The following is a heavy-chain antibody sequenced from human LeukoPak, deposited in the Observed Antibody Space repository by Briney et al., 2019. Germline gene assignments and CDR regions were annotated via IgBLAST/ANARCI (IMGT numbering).Heavy chain of an antibody. Sequence: SETLSLTCAVSGGSISSSNWWSWVRQPPGKWLEWIGEIYHSGSTYYNPSLKSRVTISGDTSKNQFSLRLSSVTAADTAVYYCARASYSYDINGWVPFDYWGQGTLVTVSS. J-gene: IGHJ4*02. CDR2: IYHSGST. CDR3: ARASYSYDINGWVPFDY. CDR1: GGSISSSNW. D-gene: IGHD3-22*01. V-gene: IGHV4-4*02.